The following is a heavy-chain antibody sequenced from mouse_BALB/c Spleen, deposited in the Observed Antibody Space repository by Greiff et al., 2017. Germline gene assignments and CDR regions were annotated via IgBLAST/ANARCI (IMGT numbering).Heavy chain of an antibody. CDR1: GYAFSSSW. V-gene: IGHV1-82*01. J-gene: IGHJ3*01. CDR3: ARPYYRYDAVAY. CDR2: IYPGDGDT. D-gene: IGHD2-14*01. Sequence: QVQLQQSGPELVKTGASVKISCKASGYAFSSSWMNWVKQRPGQGLEWIGRIYPGDGDTNYNGKFKGKATLTADKSSSTAYMQLSSLTSVDSAVYFCARPYYRYDAVAYWGQGTLVTVSA.